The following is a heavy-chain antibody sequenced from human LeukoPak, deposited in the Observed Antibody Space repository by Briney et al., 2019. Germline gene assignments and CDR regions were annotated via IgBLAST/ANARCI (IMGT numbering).Heavy chain of an antibody. CDR3: ARQLRVTGTTSWFDP. J-gene: IGHJ5*02. CDR2: IYYSGST. Sequence: PSETLSLTCTVSGGSISSYYWSWIRQPPGKGLEWIGYIYYSGSTNYTPSLESRVTISVDTSKNRFSLKLSSVTAADTAVYYCARQLRVTGTTSWFDPWGQGTLVTVSS. CDR1: GGSISSYY. D-gene: IGHD1-1*01. V-gene: IGHV4-59*08.